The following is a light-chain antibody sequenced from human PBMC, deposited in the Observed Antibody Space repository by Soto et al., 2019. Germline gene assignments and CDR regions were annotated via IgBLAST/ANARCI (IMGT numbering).Light chain of an antibody. CDR2: LGS. V-gene: IGKV2-28*01. J-gene: IGKJ1*01. CDR3: TQSLQSWT. CDR1: QCLLHRNGYNH. Sequence: DIVMTQSPRSLPVTPGEPGSIACRTIQCLLHRNGYNHLEWSVQKPGQSPQLLIYLGSHRASGVPDRFSGSGSGRDFTLKISRVEAEDVGVYYCTQSLQSWTFGQGTKVDIK.